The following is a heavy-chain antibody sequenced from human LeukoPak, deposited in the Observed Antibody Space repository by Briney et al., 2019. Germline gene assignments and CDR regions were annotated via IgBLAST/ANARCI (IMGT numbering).Heavy chain of an antibody. CDR1: GYTFIAYY. D-gene: IGHD1-26*01. J-gene: IGHJ4*02. CDR3: ASSTHSGSYPFDY. CDR2: INPNSGGT. Sequence: ASVKVSCKASGYTFIAYYMHWVRQAPGQGLEWMGWINPNSGGTNYAQKFQGRVTMTRDTSISTAYMELSRLRSDDTAVYYCASSTHSGSYPFDYWGQGTLVTVSS. V-gene: IGHV1-2*02.